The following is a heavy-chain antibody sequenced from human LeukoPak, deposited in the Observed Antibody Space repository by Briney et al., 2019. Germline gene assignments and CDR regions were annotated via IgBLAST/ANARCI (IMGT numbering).Heavy chain of an antibody. J-gene: IGHJ4*02. CDR2: TYYRSQQWHS. V-gene: IGHV6-1*01. D-gene: IGHD3-3*01. Sequence: NLSQTLSLTCAISGDSVSSNGASWNWIRQSPSRGLEWLGRTYYRSQQWHSDYAPSVKGRITLNPDTSKNQFPLQLNSMTPEDTAVYYCGRETDFGVVTNWGQGTLVTVSS. CDR1: GDSVSSNGAS. CDR3: GRETDFGVVTN.